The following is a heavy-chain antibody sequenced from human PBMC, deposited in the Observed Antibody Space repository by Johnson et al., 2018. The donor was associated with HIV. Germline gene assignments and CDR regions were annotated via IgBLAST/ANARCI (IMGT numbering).Heavy chain of an antibody. CDR1: RFTVSSNY. Sequence: VQLVESGGGVVQPGGSLRLSCAASRFTVSSNYMSWVRQAPGKGLEWVSVIYSGGSTYYADSVKGRFTISRDNSKNTLYLQMNSLRAEDTAVYYCAREGGSSGPDAFDIWGQGTMVTVSS. J-gene: IGHJ3*02. D-gene: IGHD3-16*01. CDR3: AREGGSSGPDAFDI. V-gene: IGHV3-66*01. CDR2: IYSGGST.